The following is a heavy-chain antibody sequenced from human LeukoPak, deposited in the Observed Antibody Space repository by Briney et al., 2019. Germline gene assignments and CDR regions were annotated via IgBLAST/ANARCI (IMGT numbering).Heavy chain of an antibody. V-gene: IGHV1-2*06. CDR2: IKPKSGET. Sequence: ASVKVSCKASGYTSTGHYLNWVRQAPGQGLEWRGRIKPKSGETKYADKFRGRVIMTRDTSTSTAYMELNGLRSDDTASYYCARDMWELPSDYYYDYWGQGTLVTVSS. J-gene: IGHJ4*02. D-gene: IGHD1-26*01. CDR1: GYTSTGHY. CDR3: ARDMWELPSDYYYDY.